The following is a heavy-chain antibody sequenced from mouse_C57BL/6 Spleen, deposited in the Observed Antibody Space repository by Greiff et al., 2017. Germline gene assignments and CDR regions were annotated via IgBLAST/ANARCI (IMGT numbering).Heavy chain of an antibody. V-gene: IGHV1-9*01. Sequence: VQLQQSGAELMKPGASVKLSCKATGYTFTGYWIEWVKQRPGHGLEWIGEILPGSGSTNYNEKFKGKATLTADTSSNTAYMQLSSLTTEDSAIYCCARLYYDYDGFAYWGQGTLVTVSA. J-gene: IGHJ3*01. CDR2: ILPGSGST. CDR3: ARLYYDYDGFAY. CDR1: GYTFTGYW. D-gene: IGHD2-4*01.